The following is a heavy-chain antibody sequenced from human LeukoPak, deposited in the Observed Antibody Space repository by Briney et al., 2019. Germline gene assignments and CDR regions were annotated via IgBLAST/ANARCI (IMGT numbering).Heavy chain of an antibody. D-gene: IGHD3-10*01. CDR3: AKIAYYGSGSYYRHFDY. CDR2: IIGTGGST. V-gene: IGHV3-23*01. Sequence: GGSLRLSCGASGLTFNSYAMRWVRDAPGEARECFSSIIGTGGSTYYADSLKGRFTISRDNSKNPLSLQMNSLTAEDTAVYYCAKIAYYGSGSYYRHFDYWGQGTLVTVSS. CDR1: GLTFNSYA. J-gene: IGHJ4*02.